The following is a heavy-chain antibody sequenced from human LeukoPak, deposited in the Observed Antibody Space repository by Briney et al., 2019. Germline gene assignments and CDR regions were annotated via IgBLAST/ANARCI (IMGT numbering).Heavy chain of an antibody. CDR3: AREGTVEDAEYFQH. CDR1: GFTFSSYG. Sequence: GGSLRLSCAASGFTFSSYGMHWVRQAPGKGLEWVAVIWYDGSNKYYADSVKGRFTISRDNSKNTLYLQMNSLRAEDTAVYYCAREGTVEDAEYFQHWGQGTLVTVSS. V-gene: IGHV3-33*01. J-gene: IGHJ1*01. D-gene: IGHD4-17*01. CDR2: IWYDGSNK.